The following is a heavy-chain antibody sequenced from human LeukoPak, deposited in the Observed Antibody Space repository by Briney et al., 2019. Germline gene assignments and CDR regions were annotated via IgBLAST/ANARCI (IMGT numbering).Heavy chain of an antibody. J-gene: IGHJ4*02. D-gene: IGHD3-10*01. V-gene: IGHV3-7*01. CDR2: IKNDGSEE. Sequence: PGGSLRLSCVASGFTSSAFWMSWVRRPPGKGLEWVANIKNDGSEEYYVDSVKGRFTISRDNAKNSLFLQMNSLTVEDTAVYYCARAIRGSAVDTGDRWGQGTLVTVSS. CDR1: GFTSSAFW. CDR3: ARAIRGSAVDTGDR.